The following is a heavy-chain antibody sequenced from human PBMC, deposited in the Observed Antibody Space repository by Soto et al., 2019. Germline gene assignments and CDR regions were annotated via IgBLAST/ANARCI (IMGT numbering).Heavy chain of an antibody. CDR2: MFPGDSDT. D-gene: IGHD6-19*01. V-gene: IGHV5-51*01. Sequence: GESLKISCKGSGYSFTTYWIGWVRQMPGQGLEWMGVMFPGDSDTRYSPSFQGQVTMSADPSTNTAYLEWSSLKAADSAMYYCARVPDSSLGTMDVWGQGTTVTVSS. CDR3: ARVPDSSLGTMDV. CDR1: GYSFTTYW. J-gene: IGHJ6*02.